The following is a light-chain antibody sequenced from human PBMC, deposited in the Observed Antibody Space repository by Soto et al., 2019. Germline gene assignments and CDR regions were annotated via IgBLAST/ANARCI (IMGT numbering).Light chain of an antibody. CDR2: ENY. J-gene: IGLJ2*01. CDR3: GAWDSCLTGGV. CDR1: SSNIGSNY. Sequence: QSVLTQPPSVSAAPGQKVTISCSGSSSNIGSNYVSWYQQLPGTAPKLLIYENYERPSGIPDRFSGSKSGTSATLGITGLQTGDEAVYYSGAWDSCLTGGVFAG. V-gene: IGLV1-51*02.